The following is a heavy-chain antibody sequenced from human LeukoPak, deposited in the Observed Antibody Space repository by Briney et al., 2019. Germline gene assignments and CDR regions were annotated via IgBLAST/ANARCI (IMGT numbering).Heavy chain of an antibody. V-gene: IGHV4-59*08. CDR3: ARTEYSFAY. Sequence: SETLSLTCTVSGGSISSYYWSWIRQPPGKGLEWIGYIYYSGSTNYNPSLKSRVTISVDTSKNQFSLKLSSVTAADTAVYYCARTEYSFAYWGQGTLVTVSS. J-gene: IGHJ4*02. CDR2: IYYSGST. CDR1: GGSISSYY.